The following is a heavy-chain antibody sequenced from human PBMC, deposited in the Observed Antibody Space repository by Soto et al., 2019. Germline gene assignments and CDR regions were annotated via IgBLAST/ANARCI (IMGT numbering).Heavy chain of an antibody. CDR1: GFTFDDYA. Sequence: PGGSLRLSCAASGFTFDDYAMHWVRQAPGKGLEWVSGISWNSGSIGYADSVKGRFTISRDNAKNSLYLQMNSLRAEDTALYYCAKESYDSSGYYPLGPFDIWGQGTMVTVSS. D-gene: IGHD3-22*01. CDR3: AKESYDSSGYYPLGPFDI. V-gene: IGHV3-9*01. CDR2: ISWNSGSI. J-gene: IGHJ3*02.